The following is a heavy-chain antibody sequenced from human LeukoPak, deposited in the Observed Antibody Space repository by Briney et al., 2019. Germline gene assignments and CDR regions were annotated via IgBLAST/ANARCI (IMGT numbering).Heavy chain of an antibody. CDR3: AKDLTGNYRAYFDY. V-gene: IGHV3-30*18. D-gene: IGHD1-7*01. Sequence: GGSLRLSCAASGLTFSTYDLHGVRHTPGKGLEWVAVISSDGSIIYYADSVRGRFTVSRDNSKNTLYLQMNSLTAEDTAVYYCAKDLTGNYRAYFDYWGQGTLVTISS. CDR2: ISSDGSII. CDR1: GLTFSTYD. J-gene: IGHJ4*02.